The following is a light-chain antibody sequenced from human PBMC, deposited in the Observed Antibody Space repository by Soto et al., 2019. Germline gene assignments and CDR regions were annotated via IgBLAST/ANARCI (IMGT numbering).Light chain of an antibody. CDR1: SSNIGSYT. CDR2: SNS. CDR3: AAWDDSLNGYV. Sequence: QPVLIQPPSASGTPGQRVTVSCSGGSSNIGSYTVNWYQQLPGAAPKLLIYSNSQRPSGVPDRFSASKSGTSASLAISGLQSEEEAEYYCAAWDDSLNGYVFGPGTKLTVL. J-gene: IGLJ1*01. V-gene: IGLV1-44*01.